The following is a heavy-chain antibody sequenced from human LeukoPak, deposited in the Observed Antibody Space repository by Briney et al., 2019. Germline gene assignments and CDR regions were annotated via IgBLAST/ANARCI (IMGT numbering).Heavy chain of an antibody. CDR3: ARNRGVWGSYDY. J-gene: IGHJ4*02. CDR1: GGSLSTSRYS. D-gene: IGHD3-16*01. V-gene: IGHV4-39*01. Sequence: SETPSLTCTVSGGSLSTSRYSSGWIRPPPRKRLESIGSIYYSGSTYYNPSLKSRVTISVDTSKNQFSLKLSSVTAADTAVYYCARNRGVWGSYDYWGQGTLVTVSS. CDR2: IYYSGST.